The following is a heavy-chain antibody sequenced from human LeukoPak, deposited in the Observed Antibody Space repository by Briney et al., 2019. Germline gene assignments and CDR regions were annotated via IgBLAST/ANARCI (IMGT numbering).Heavy chain of an antibody. CDR3: AGSAVTNLDS. CDR2: IHSGGAT. D-gene: IGHD4-23*01. CDR1: GFSFCIYS. Sequence: GGSLRLSCAASGFSFCIYSMNWVRPAPGKGLEWVSVIHSGGATYYADSVKGRFTISRDISKDALYLQMNSLRGDDTAVYYCAGSAVTNLDSWGQGNLVTVSS. J-gene: IGHJ4*02. V-gene: IGHV3-66*01.